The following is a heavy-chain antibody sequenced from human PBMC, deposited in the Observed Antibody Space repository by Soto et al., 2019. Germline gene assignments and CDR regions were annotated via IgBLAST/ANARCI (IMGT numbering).Heavy chain of an antibody. CDR2: ISVYNGNT. D-gene: IGHD1-26*01. CDR3: ARVRGGTYQQALDI. V-gene: IGHV1-18*01. CDR1: GYTFTSYG. Sequence: QFQLVQSGGEVKKPGASVKVSCKASGYTFTSYGISWVRQAPGQGLEWMGWISVYNGNTNYAENFQGRVTMTSDTSTSTAYMEMRSLGLDDTAVFYCARVRGGTYQQALDIWGQGTMVTVSS. J-gene: IGHJ3*02.